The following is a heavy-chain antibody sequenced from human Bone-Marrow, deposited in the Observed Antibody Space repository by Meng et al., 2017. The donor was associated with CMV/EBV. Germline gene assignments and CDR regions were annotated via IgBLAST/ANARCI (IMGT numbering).Heavy chain of an antibody. CDR2: VSYDGKNK. CDR3: ARDRMIVLGYGMAV. Sequence: GESLKISCAASGFTFMSYAMHWVRQTPGKGLEWVAVVSYDGKNKYYADSVKGRFTISRDNSKSTLYLQMNSLRAEDTAVYYCARDRMIVLGYGMAVWGQWHTVHVYS. CDR1: GFTFMSYA. V-gene: IGHV3-30*04. J-gene: IGHJ6*02. D-gene: IGHD3-22*01.